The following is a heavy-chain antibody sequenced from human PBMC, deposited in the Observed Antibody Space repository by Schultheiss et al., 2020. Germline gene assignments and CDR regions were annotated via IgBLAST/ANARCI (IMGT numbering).Heavy chain of an antibody. CDR3: ARDAPHRAFDI. Sequence: SQTLSLTCAVYGGSFSGYFWSWIRQPPGKGLEWIGEINYSGSADSNPSLESRVTISVDTSKNQFSLKLSSVTAADTAVYYCARDAPHRAFDIWGQGTTVTVSS. CDR2: INYSGSA. J-gene: IGHJ3*02. D-gene: IGHD2-8*01. V-gene: IGHV4-34*01. CDR1: GGSFSGYF.